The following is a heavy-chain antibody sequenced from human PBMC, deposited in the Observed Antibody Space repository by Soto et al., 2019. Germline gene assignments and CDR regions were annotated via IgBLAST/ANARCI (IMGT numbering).Heavy chain of an antibody. J-gene: IGHJ4*02. CDR3: VGCNHLYYFDF. V-gene: IGHV3-23*01. CDR2: ISGGGDST. CDR1: GFTFSSYA. Sequence: PGGSLRLSCAAFGFTFSSYAMTWVRQAPGKGLEWISSISGGGDSTYYADSVKGRFTISRDNSKNTLYLQMNSLRAEDTAAYYCVGCNHLYYFDFWGQGALVTVSS.